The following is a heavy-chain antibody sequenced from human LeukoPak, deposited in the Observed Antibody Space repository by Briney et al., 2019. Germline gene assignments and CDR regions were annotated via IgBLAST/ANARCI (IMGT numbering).Heavy chain of an antibody. CDR1: GITFSNAW. V-gene: IGHV3-15*01. CDR3: TTDSDIVVVPATVE. J-gene: IGHJ4*02. CDR2: IKSKTDGGTT. D-gene: IGHD2-2*01. Sequence: GGSLRLSCAVSGITFSNAWMSWVRQAPGKGLEWVGRIKSKTDGGTTDYAAPVKGRFTISRDDSKNTLYLQMNSLKTEDTAVYYCTTDSDIVVVPATVEWGQGTLVTVSS.